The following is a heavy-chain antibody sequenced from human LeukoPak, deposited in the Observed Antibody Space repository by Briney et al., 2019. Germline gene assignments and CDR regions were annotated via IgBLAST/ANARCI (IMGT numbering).Heavy chain of an antibody. V-gene: IGHV4-39*07. Sequence: SETLSLTCTVSGGSISSSSYYWGWIRQPPGKGLEWIGSIYYSGSTYYNPSLKSRVTISVDTSKNQFSLKLSSVTAADTAVYYCARDTPSSSAETSDAFDIWGQGTMVTVSS. CDR2: IYYSGST. J-gene: IGHJ3*02. CDR1: GGSISSSSYY. CDR3: ARDTPSSSAETSDAFDI. D-gene: IGHD6-6*01.